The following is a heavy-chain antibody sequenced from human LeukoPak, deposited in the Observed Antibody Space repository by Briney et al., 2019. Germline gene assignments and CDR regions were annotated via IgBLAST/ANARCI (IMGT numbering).Heavy chain of an antibody. CDR3: ARAVYYYDHWFDP. Sequence: PSQTLSLTCTVSGGSISSGGYYWSWIRQHPGKGLEWIGYIYYSGSTYYNPSLKSRVTISVDTSKNQFSLKLSSVTAADTAVYYCARAVYYYDHWFDPWGQATLVTVSS. D-gene: IGHD3-22*01. J-gene: IGHJ5*02. CDR2: IYYSGST. V-gene: IGHV4-31*03. CDR1: GGSISSGGYY.